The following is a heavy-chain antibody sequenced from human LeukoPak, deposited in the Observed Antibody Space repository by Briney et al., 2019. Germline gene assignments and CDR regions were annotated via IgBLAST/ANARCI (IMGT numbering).Heavy chain of an antibody. Sequence: SMKVSCKASGGTFSSYAISWVRQAPGQGLEWMGGIIPIFGTANYAQKFQGRVTITADESTSTAYMELSSLRSEDTAVYYCARPDEDRGYSYGYNYWGQGTLVTVSS. J-gene: IGHJ4*02. CDR3: ARPDEDRGYSYGYNY. CDR2: IIPIFGTA. V-gene: IGHV1-69*13. CDR1: GGTFSSYA. D-gene: IGHD5-18*01.